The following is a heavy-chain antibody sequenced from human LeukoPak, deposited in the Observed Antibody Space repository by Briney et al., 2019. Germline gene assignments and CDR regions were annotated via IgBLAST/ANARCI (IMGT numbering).Heavy chain of an antibody. CDR2: VSGRDTST. V-gene: IGHV3-23*01. CDR3: AKWGDYDVLTGYYDSDY. D-gene: IGHD3-9*01. CDR1: GFTFSNAW. Sequence: GGSLRLSCAASGFTFSNAWMSWVRQAPGKGLEWVSAVSGRDTSTYYADSAKGRFTISRDNSKNTLYLQMNSLRAEDTAIYYCAKWGDYDVLTGYYDSDYWGQGTLVTVSS. J-gene: IGHJ4*02.